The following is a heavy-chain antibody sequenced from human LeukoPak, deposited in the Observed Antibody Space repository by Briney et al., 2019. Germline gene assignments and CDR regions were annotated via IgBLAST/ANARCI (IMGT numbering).Heavy chain of an antibody. J-gene: IGHJ4*02. CDR2: LSGSGAGT. CDR3: AKAELGVDTFDY. Sequence: GGSLRLSCTASGFTFGDYAMSWVRQAPGRGLEWVATLSGSGAGTYYSDSVQGRFTISRDNSKRTLFLQMNSLRAEDTAFYYCAKAELGVDTFDYWGQGTLVTVSS. D-gene: IGHD3-3*01. V-gene: IGHV3-23*01. CDR1: GFTFGDYA.